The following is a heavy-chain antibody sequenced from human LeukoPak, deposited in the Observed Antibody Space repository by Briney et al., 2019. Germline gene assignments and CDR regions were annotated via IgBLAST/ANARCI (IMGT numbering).Heavy chain of an antibody. CDR3: ARDGIAAAGTYRHAKNYYYYGMDV. CDR2: ISAYNGNT. V-gene: IGHV1-18*01. J-gene: IGHJ6*02. CDR1: GYTFTSYG. D-gene: IGHD6-13*01. Sequence: ASVKVSCKASGYTFTSYGISWVRQAPGQGLEWMGWISAYNGNTNYAQKLQGRVTMTTDTSTSTAYMELRSLRSDDTAVYYCARDGIAAAGTYRHAKNYYYYGMDVWGQGTTVTVS.